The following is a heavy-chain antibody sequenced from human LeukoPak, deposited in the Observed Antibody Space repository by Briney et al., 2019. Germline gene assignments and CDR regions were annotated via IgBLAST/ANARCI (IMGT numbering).Heavy chain of an antibody. Sequence: KSSETLSLTCTVSGGSISSSSYYWGWIRQPPGKGLGWIGSIYYSGSTYYNPSLKSRVTISVDTSKNQFSLKLSSVTAADTAVYYCARVAGIGSSYFDYWGQGTLVTVSS. D-gene: IGHD1-26*01. CDR2: IYYSGST. J-gene: IGHJ4*02. V-gene: IGHV4-39*07. CDR3: ARVAGIGSSYFDY. CDR1: GGSISSSSYY.